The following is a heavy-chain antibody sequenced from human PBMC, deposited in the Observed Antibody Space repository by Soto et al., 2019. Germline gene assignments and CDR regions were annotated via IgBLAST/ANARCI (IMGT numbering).Heavy chain of an antibody. V-gene: IGHV3-23*01. J-gene: IGHJ4*02. CDR3: AKLARSDCYSRADY. D-gene: IGHD2-21*02. CDR2: ISGSGVST. Sequence: EVQLLESGGGLVQPGGSLRLSCAASGFTFSNYAMSWVRQAPGKGLEWVSGISGSGVSTYYADSVKGRFTISRDNSKNTLYLQMSSLRAEDTAVYYCAKLARSDCYSRADYWGQGTLVTVSS. CDR1: GFTFSNYA.